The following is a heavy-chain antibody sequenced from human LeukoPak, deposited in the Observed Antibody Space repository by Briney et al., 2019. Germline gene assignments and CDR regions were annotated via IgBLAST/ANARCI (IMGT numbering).Heavy chain of an antibody. J-gene: IGHJ5*02. CDR1: GYTFNSYG. V-gene: IGHV1-18*04. CDR3: ARDQYYDSKGWFDP. Sequence: ASVKVSCKASGYTFNSYGITWVRQAPGQGLEWMGWISTYIGNTNYAQKLQGRVTMTTDTSTSIAYMELRSLRSDDTAIYYCARDQYYDSKGWFDPWGQGTLVTVSS. CDR2: ISTYIGNT. D-gene: IGHD3-22*01.